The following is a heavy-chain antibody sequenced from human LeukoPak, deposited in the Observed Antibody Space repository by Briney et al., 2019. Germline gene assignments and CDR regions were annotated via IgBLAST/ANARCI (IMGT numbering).Heavy chain of an antibody. CDR3: ARGDYDSTMDV. D-gene: IGHD3-3*01. CDR2: INWNGGST. Sequence: GGSLRLSCAASGLTFDDYGMSWVRQAPGKGLEWVSGINWNGGSTGYADSVKGRFTISRDNAKNSLYLQMNSLRAEDTALYYCARGDYDSTMDVWGKGTTVTVSS. V-gene: IGHV3-20*04. CDR1: GLTFDDYG. J-gene: IGHJ6*03.